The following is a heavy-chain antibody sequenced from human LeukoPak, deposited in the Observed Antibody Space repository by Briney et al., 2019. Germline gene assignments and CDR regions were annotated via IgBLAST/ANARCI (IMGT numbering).Heavy chain of an antibody. CDR1: GGSFSGYY. J-gene: IGHJ4*02. D-gene: IGHD3-10*01. CDR3: AREDYLAPFAY. Sequence: SETLSLTCAVYGGSFSGYYWSWIRQPPGRGLEWIGEINHSGSTNYNPSLKSRVTISVDTSKNQFSLKLSSVTAADTAVYYCAREDYLAPFAYWGQGTLVTVSS. V-gene: IGHV4-34*01. CDR2: INHSGST.